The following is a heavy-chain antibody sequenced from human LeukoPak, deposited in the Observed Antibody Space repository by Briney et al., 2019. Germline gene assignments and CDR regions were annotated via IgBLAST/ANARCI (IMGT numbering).Heavy chain of an antibody. J-gene: IGHJ4*02. CDR2: INTGGSSI. V-gene: IGHV3-48*03. Sequence: PGGSLRLSCAASGFTFSSYEMNWVRQAPGKGLEWVSYINTGGSSIHYADSVKGRFTISRDNAKNSLYLQMNSLRAEDTAVYYCARDRANRDYFDYWGQGTLVTVSS. D-gene: IGHD1/OR15-1a*01. CDR3: ARDRANRDYFDY. CDR1: GFTFSSYE.